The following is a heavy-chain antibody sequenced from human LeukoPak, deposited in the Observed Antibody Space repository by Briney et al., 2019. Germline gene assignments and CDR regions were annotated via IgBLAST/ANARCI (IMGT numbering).Heavy chain of an antibody. CDR2: ITNDGNYE. J-gene: IGHJ4*02. CDR1: GATLSTYG. CDR3: ARDSITGDNSLDF. D-gene: IGHD7-27*01. V-gene: IGHV3-33*05. Sequence: PGGSLRLSCAASGATLSTYGMHWVRQAPGKGRERVADITNDGNYEKYADAVRGRFTISKDNSKNTLYLQMNSLSAEDTAVYYCARDSITGDNSLDFWGRGTLVTVSS.